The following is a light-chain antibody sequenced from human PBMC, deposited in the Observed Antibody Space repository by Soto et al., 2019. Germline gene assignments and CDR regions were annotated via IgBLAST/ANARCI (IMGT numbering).Light chain of an antibody. Sequence: AIQMTQSPSSLSASVGDRVTITCRASQGIRNDLGWYKQKPGKAPKLLIYAASSLQSGVPSRFSGSGSGTDFTLSNSILQPEDFATYYCLPDYNYPRTFGQGTKVEIK. V-gene: IGKV1-6*01. CDR3: LPDYNYPRT. CDR2: AAS. CDR1: QGIRND. J-gene: IGKJ1*01.